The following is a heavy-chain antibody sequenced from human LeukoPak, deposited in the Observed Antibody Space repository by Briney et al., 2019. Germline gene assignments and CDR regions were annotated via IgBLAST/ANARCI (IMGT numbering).Heavy chain of an antibody. CDR3: ARGTAMVPYIDV. Sequence: GGSLRLSCAASGFTFSSYSTNWVRQAPGKGLEWVSSISSSSSYIYYADSVKGRFTISRDNAKNSLYLQMNSLRAEDTAVYYCARGTAMVPYIDVWGKGTTVTVSS. CDR1: GFTFSSYS. CDR2: ISSSSSYI. V-gene: IGHV3-21*01. J-gene: IGHJ6*03. D-gene: IGHD5-18*01.